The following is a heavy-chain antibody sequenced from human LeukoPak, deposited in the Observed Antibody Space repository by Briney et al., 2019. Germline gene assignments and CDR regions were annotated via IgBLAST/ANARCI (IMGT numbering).Heavy chain of an antibody. CDR3: ARDYYGSGSYQSYFDY. V-gene: IGHV3-33*01. CDR1: GYTLTELS. Sequence: SCKVSGYTLTELSMHWVRQAPGKGLEWVANIWYDGSNKYYADSVKGRFTISRDNSKNTLYLQMNSLRAEDTAVYYCARDYYGSGSYQSYFDYWGQGTLVTVSS. CDR2: IWYDGSNK. J-gene: IGHJ4*02. D-gene: IGHD3-10*01.